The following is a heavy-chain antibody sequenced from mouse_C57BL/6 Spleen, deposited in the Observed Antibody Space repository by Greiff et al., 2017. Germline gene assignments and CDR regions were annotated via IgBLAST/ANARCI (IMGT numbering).Heavy chain of an antibody. CDR2: ISSGSSTI. Sequence: VQLKESGGGLVKPGGSLKLSCAASGFTFSDYGMHWVRQAPEKGLEWVAYISSGSSTIYYADTVKGRFTISRDNAKNTLFLQMTSLRSEDTAMYYCARAGYSNPFAYWGQGTLVTVSA. D-gene: IGHD2-5*01. V-gene: IGHV5-17*01. CDR3: ARAGYSNPFAY. J-gene: IGHJ3*01. CDR1: GFTFSDYG.